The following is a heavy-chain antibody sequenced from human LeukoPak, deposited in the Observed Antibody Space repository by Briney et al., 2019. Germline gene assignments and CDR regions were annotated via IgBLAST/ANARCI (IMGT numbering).Heavy chain of an antibody. J-gene: IGHJ4*02. V-gene: IGHV1-69*13. CDR3: ARERTSIAAAGTHFDY. Sequence: SVKVSCKASGGTFSSYAISWVRQAPGQGLEWMGGIIPIFGTANYAQKFQGRVTITADESTSTAYMELSSLRSEDTAVYYCARERTSIAAAGTHFDYWGQGTLVTVSS. CDR1: GGTFSSYA. CDR2: IIPIFGTA. D-gene: IGHD6-13*01.